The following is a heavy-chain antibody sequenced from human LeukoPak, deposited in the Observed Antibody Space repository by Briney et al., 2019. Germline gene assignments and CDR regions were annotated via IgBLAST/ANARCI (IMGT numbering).Heavy chain of an antibody. J-gene: IGHJ4*02. V-gene: IGHV5-51*01. CDR3: ARRTATTVPYFDY. CDR1: VYSFTSYW. CDR2: IYPGDSDT. Sequence: GESLKISCKGSVYSFTSYWIGWVRHMPGKVLEWMGIIYPGDSDTRYSPSFQGQVTISADKSISTAYLQWSSLKASDTAMYYCARRTATTVPYFDYWGQGTLVTVSS. D-gene: IGHD6-25*01.